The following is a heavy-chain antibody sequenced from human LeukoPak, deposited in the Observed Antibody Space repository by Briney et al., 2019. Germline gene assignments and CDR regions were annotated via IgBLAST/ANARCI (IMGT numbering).Heavy chain of an antibody. CDR2: IWFDGSDK. CDR1: GFTFSTYG. V-gene: IGHV3-33*06. D-gene: IGHD4-17*01. CDR3: AKGLWGTTVTPLDY. J-gene: IGHJ4*02. Sequence: PGRSLRLSCAASGFTFSTYGMHWVRQAPGKGLEWVAVIWFDGSDKYYADSVKGRFTMSRDNSKNTLHLQMNSLRAEDTALYFCAKGLWGTTVTPLDYWGQGTLVTVSS.